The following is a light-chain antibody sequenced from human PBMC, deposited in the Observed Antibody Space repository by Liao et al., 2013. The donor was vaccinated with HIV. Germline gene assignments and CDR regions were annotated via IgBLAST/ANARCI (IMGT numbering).Light chain of an antibody. CDR2: QDN. CDR1: KLGSKY. J-gene: IGLJ3*02. CDR3: QTWDSNSWV. V-gene: IGLV3-1*01. Sequence: SYELTQPPSVSVSPGQTASISCSGDKLGSKYAFWYQQKPGQSPILVIYQDNKRPSGIPERLSGSNSGNTATLTISGTQAMDEADYYCQTWDSNSWVFGGGTKLTVL.